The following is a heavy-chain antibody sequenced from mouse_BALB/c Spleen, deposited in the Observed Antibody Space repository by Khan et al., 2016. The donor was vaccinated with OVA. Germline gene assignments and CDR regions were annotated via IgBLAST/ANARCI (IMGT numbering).Heavy chain of an antibody. Sequence: EVQLQEPGPGLVKPSQSLTLTCTVTGYSITSDYVWYWMRQFPGNKLGWRGYISYSGNTNYNQSFKSRITITRDTSKNTVFLQLDTVTTEDTATYYCARVYGGDFDYWGQGTTLTVS. CDR1: GYSITSDYV. CDR3: ARVYGGDFDY. D-gene: IGHD2-10*02. V-gene: IGHV3-2*02. CDR2: ISYSGNT. J-gene: IGHJ2*01.